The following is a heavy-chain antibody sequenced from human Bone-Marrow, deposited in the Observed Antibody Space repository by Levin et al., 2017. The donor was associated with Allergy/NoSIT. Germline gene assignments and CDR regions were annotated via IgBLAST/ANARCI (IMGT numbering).Heavy chain of an antibody. CDR3: ARADGLYQLPPYYFDY. V-gene: IGHV1-69*01. D-gene: IGHD2-2*01. J-gene: IGHJ4*02. CDR1: GGTFSSYA. Sequence: PGESLKISCKASGGTFSSYAISWVRQAPGQGLEWMGGIIPIFGTANYAQKFQGRVTITADESTSTAYMELSSLRSEDTAVYYCARADGLYQLPPYYFDYWGQGTLVTVSS. CDR2: IIPIFGTA.